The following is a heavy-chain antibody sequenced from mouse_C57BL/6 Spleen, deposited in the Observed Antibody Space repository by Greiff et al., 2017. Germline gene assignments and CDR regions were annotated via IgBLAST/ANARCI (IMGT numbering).Heavy chain of an antibody. D-gene: IGHD1-1*01. J-gene: IGHJ4*01. Sequence: VQLQQSGTVLARPGASVKMSCKTSGYTLTRYRMHWVKQRPGQGLEWIGAIYPGNSDSSYNQKFKGKAKLTAVTSARPAYMELSCLKNEDSAVYYGTRRPTSVVAPRDYWGQGTSVTVSS. CDR2: IYPGNSDS. CDR3: TRRPTSVVAPRDY. CDR1: GYTLTRYR. V-gene: IGHV1-5*01.